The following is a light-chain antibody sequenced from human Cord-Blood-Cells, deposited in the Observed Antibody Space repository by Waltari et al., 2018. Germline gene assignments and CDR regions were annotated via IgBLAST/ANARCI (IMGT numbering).Light chain of an antibody. CDR1: QSVSSN. CDR3: QQYNNWPYT. CDR2: GAS. V-gene: IGKV3-15*01. Sequence: EIVMTQSPATLSVSPGERATLSCRASQSVSSNLAWYQQKPGQAPRLLIYGASTRATGITARFSGSVSGTEFTLTISSLQSEDFAVYYCQQYNNWPYTFGQGTKLEIK. J-gene: IGKJ2*01.